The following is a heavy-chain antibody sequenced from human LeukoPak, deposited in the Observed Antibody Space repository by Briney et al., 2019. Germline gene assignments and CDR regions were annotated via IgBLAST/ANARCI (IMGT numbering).Heavy chain of an antibody. CDR2: ISFDGTNK. Sequence: GGSLRLSCAASGFTFSDYAMHWVRQAPGKGLEWVAVISFDGTNKYYADSVQGRFFISRDNSKYTLYLQMNSLRTEDTAVYYCVKPRSFDYGDYQSFLMGYWGQGTLVTVSS. V-gene: IGHV3-30-3*02. CDR1: GFTFSDYA. J-gene: IGHJ4*02. D-gene: IGHD4-17*01. CDR3: VKPRSFDYGDYQSFLMGY.